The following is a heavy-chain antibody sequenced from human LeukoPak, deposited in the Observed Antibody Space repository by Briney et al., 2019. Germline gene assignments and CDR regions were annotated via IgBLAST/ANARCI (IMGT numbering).Heavy chain of an antibody. CDR3: ARIYGGNSNGEYFGY. V-gene: IGHV4-34*01. CDR2: INHSGST. Sequence: SETLSLTCSVYGGSFYGFYWMWLPPPPGKGREGIVEINHSGSTNYNPSLESRVTISVDTSKTQSAMKLSSESAANPAVYDCARIYGGNSNGEYFGYCGQGTLVTVSS. CDR1: GGSFYGFY. J-gene: IGHJ4*02. D-gene: IGHD4-17*01.